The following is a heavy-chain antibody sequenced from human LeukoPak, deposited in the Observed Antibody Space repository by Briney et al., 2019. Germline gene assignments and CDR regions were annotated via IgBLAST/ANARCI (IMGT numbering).Heavy chain of an antibody. Sequence: SETLSLTCTVSGASISNYYWSWIRQPPGKGLEWIGNIYYSGSANHNPSLKSRVTISRDTSKNQFSLKLTSVTTADTAVYYCARAGGVKTAALDLDYWGQGTLVTVSS. CDR3: ARAGGVKTAALDLDY. D-gene: IGHD6-25*01. J-gene: IGHJ4*02. V-gene: IGHV4-59*01. CDR2: IYYSGSA. CDR1: GASISNYY.